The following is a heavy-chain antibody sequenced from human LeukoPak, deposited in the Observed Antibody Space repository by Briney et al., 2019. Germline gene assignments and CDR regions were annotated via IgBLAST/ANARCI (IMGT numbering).Heavy chain of an antibody. J-gene: IGHJ4*02. CDR2: ISSTGGNT. V-gene: IGHV3-64*02. D-gene: IGHD5-12*01. CDR1: GFSFSSFP. CDR3: ARRGSGYAYDY. Sequence: PGGSLRLSCAASGFSFSSFPMHWVRQAPGKGLEYVSAISSTGGNTYYADSVKGRFTISRDNSKNTLYLQMGSLRAEGTAVYYCARRGSGYAYDYWGQGTLVTVSS.